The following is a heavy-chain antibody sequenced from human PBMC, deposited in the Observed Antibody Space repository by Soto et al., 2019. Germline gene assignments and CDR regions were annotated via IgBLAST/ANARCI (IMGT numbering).Heavy chain of an antibody. Sequence: QITLTESGPTLVTPTQTLTLTCSFSGFSLTTSGVAVGWFRQPPGKAPEWLALFYWNDDKRYSPSLRSRLTVTGDSSRNQVVLTLANVDPVDSVTYYRAHRPTSPDDFYFDDWGQGTLVTVSS. CDR1: GFSLTTSGVA. CDR2: FYWNDDK. CDR3: AHRPTSPDDFYFDD. J-gene: IGHJ4*02. D-gene: IGHD2-2*01. V-gene: IGHV2-5*01.